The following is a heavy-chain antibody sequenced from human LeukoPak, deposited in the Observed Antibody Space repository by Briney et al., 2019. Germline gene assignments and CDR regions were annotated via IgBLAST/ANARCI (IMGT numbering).Heavy chain of an antibody. D-gene: IGHD1-26*01. J-gene: IGHJ6*03. Sequence: SETLSLTCIVSGGSISSYYWSWIRQPPGKGLEWIGYIYYSGSTNYNPSLKSRVTISVDTSKNQFSLKLSSVTAADTAVYYCATTLWAWEGHYYYMDVWGKGTTVTVSS. CDR2: IYYSGST. CDR3: ATTLWAWEGHYYYMDV. CDR1: GGSISSYY. V-gene: IGHV4-59*01.